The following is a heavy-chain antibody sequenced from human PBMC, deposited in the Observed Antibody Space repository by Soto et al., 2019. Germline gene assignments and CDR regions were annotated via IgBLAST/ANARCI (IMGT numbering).Heavy chain of an antibody. V-gene: IGHV4-31*03. J-gene: IGHJ4*02. CDR2: IYYSGST. CDR1: GGSISSGGYY. D-gene: IGHD3-3*01. CDR3: ARVVPAAGRYDFWSGYTDY. Sequence: PSETLSLTCTVSGGSISSGGYYWSWIRQHPGKGLEWIGYIYYSGSTYYNPSLKSRVTISVDTSKNQFSLKLSSVTAADTAVYYCARVVPAAGRYDFWSGYTDYWGQGTLVTVSS.